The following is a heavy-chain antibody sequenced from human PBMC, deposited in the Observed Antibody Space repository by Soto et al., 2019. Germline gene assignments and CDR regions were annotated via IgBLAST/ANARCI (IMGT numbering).Heavy chain of an antibody. J-gene: IGHJ6*02. D-gene: IGHD2-8*01. CDR3: ARVRRSPYARDV. V-gene: IGHV1-2*02. CDR2: INPISGDT. Sequence: GASVKVACKASGYLFTGHYIHWVRQAPGQGLEWMGWINPISGDTNYAQKFQGRVTMTRDTPISTAYMDLSSLISADTAVYYSARVRRSPYARDVWGQGTTVT. CDR1: GYLFTGHY.